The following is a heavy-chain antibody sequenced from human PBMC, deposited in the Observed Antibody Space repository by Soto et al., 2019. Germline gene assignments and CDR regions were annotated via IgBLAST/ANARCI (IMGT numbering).Heavy chain of an antibody. CDR2: INSGGNT. CDR3: VRENYYYGMDV. CDR1: GFDASVNY. J-gene: IGHJ6*02. Sequence: EVQLVESGGTLVQPGGSLRLCCAASGFDASVNYMTWVRQAPVKGLEWVSAINSGGNTFYADSVKGRFTISRDNSKNTLYLQMNSLRVEDTAMYYCVRENYYYGMDVWGQGTAVTVSS. V-gene: IGHV3-66*01.